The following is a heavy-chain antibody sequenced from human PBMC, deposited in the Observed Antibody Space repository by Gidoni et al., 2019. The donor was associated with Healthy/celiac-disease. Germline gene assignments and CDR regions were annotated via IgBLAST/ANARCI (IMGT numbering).Heavy chain of an antibody. V-gene: IGHV3-33*01. CDR3: ARDPQLEGWPHYFDY. Sequence: QVQLVASGGGVVQPGRSLRLSCAASGFTFSSYGMHWVRQAPGKGLEWVAVIWYDGSNKYYADSVKGRFTISRDNSKNTLYLQMNSLRAEDTAVYYCARDPQLEGWPHYFDYWGQGTLVTVSS. CDR2: IWYDGSNK. D-gene: IGHD1-1*01. J-gene: IGHJ4*02. CDR1: GFTFSSYG.